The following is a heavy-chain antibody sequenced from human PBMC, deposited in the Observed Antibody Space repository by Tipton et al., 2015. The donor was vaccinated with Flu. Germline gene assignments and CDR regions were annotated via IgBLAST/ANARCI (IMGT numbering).Heavy chain of an antibody. J-gene: IGHJ4*02. V-gene: IGHV4-59*01. D-gene: IGHD3-10*01. CDR3: ARVLAGHFGEGYFFDY. CDR1: GGSITNYY. CDR2: IYSSGST. Sequence: TLSLTCSVSGGSITNYYWSWIRQPPGKGLEWIGYIYSSGSTTYNPSLKCRVSMSADTSMNQFSLRLNSMTAADTAIYYCARVLAGHFGEGYFFDYWGQGALVTVSS.